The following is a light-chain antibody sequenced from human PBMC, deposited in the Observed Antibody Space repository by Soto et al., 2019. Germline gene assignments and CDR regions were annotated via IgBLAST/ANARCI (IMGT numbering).Light chain of an antibody. CDR1: QSVSSSY. Sequence: EIVWTQSPATLSLSPGERATLSCRSSQSVSSSYLAWYQQIPGQPPKLLIFGASSRATGIADKFSGSGSGTDFTLTISRLEPEDFALYYCQHYGAAPITFGRGTRLEI. J-gene: IGKJ5*01. V-gene: IGKV3-20*01. CDR3: QHYGAAPIT. CDR2: GAS.